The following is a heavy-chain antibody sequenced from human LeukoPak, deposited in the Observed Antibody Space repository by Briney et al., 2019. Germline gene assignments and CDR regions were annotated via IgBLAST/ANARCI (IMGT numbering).Heavy chain of an antibody. CDR1: GSSIRNYY. CDR2: IYYTGST. D-gene: IGHD3-10*01. J-gene: IGHJ4*02. Sequence: SETLSLTCTVSGSSIRNYYWSWIRRPPGERLEWIGYIYYTGSTNYNPSLKSRVAISVDTSKNQFSLKLSSVTAADTAVYYCARSYGSGSHPPVYWGQGTLVTVSS. CDR3: ARSYGSGSHPPVY. V-gene: IGHV4-59*08.